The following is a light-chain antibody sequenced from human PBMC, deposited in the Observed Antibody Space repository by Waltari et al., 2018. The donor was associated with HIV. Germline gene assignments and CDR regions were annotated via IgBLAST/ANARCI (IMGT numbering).Light chain of an antibody. Sequence: SYVLTQPPSVSVAPGQTAEISCWGQNIAYKGVQWYQQKPGQAPVLVIYEYSDRPTGIPERLSGSNSGNTATLTVSMVEAGDEADYYCHLWDTSSDHPALFGGGTKLTVV. V-gene: IGLV3-21*02. CDR3: HLWDTSSDHPAL. CDR2: EYS. J-gene: IGLJ3*02. CDR1: NIAYKG.